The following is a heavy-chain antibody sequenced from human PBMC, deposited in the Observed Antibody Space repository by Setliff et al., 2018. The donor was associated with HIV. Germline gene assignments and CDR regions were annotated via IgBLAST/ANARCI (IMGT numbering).Heavy chain of an antibody. CDR3: ARSRAAGFDY. V-gene: IGHV3-48*01. D-gene: IGHD6-13*01. CDR1: GFTFSSYS. Sequence: GVLRLSCAASGFTFSSYSMNWVRQAPGKGLEWVSYISSSSSTIYYADSVKGRFTISRYNAKNSLYLQMNSLRAEDTAVYYCARSRAAGFDYWGQGTLVTVSS. J-gene: IGHJ4*02. CDR2: ISSSSSTI.